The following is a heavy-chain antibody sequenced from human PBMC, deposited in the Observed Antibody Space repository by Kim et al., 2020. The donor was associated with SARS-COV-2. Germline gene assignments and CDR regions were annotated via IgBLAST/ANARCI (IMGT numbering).Heavy chain of an antibody. CDR3: ARRGAWELRGQDNWDY. CDR1: GFTFSSYS. CDR2: ISSSSSTI. Sequence: GGSLRLFCAASGFTFSSYSMNWVRQAPGKGLEWVSYISSSSSTIYYADSVKGRFTISRDNAKNSLYLQMNSLRAEDTAVYYCARRGAWELRGQDNWDYWGQGTLVTVSS. J-gene: IGHJ4*02. V-gene: IGHV3-48*04. D-gene: IGHD1-26*01.